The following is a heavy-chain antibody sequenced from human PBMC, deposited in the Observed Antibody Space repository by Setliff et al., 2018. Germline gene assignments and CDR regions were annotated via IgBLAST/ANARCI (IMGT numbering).Heavy chain of an antibody. CDR2: LDGDSGHI. CDR3: LGAGTCSY. J-gene: IGHJ4*02. CDR1: GFTFSQYN. Sequence: PWGSLRLSCAASGFTFSQYNLNWVRQAPGKRLEWVSSLDGDSGHIYYADSLRGRFTISRDNAKNSLSLQMNGLRAEDTSVYYCLGAGTCSYWGQGTRVTVSS. D-gene: IGHD3-10*02. V-gene: IGHV3-21*06.